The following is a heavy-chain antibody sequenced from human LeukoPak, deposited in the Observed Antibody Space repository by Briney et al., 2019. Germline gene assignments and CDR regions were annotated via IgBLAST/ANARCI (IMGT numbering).Heavy chain of an antibody. J-gene: IGHJ4*02. CDR2: VNPDSGST. Sequence: GASVKVSCKASGYTFTGYFIHWVRQAPGHGLEWMGWVNPDSGSTNYAQKFQGRVSMTRDTSISTGYMELSRLKSDDTAMYYCSRAPSMIQGVITTGENCYFDYWGQGTLVTVSS. CDR3: SRAPSMIQGVITTGENCYFDY. CDR1: GYTFTGYF. V-gene: IGHV1-2*02. D-gene: IGHD3-10*01.